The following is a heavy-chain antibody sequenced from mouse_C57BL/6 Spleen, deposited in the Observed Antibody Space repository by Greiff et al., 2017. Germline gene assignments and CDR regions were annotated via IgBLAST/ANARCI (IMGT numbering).Heavy chain of an antibody. D-gene: IGHD2-5*01. Sequence: QVQLQQSGAELVKPGASVKISCKASGYAFSSYWMNWVKQRPGKGLEWIGQIYPGDGDTNYNGKFKGKATLTADKSSGTAYMQLSSLTSEDSAVYFCARDYSNYLYYFDYWGQGTTLTVSS. CDR1: GYAFSSYW. CDR2: IYPGDGDT. J-gene: IGHJ2*01. CDR3: ARDYSNYLYYFDY. V-gene: IGHV1-80*01.